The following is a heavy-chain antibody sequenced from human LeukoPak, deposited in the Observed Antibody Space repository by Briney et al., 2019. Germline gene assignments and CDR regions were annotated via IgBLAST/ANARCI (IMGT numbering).Heavy chain of an antibody. CDR3: ARGDSYYDILTGYLPGAFDI. J-gene: IGHJ3*02. D-gene: IGHD3-9*01. CDR1: GGSISSYY. Sequence: PSETLSLTCTVSGGSISSYYWSWIRQPPGKGLEWIEYIYYSGSTNYNPSLKSRVTISIDTSKNQFSLKLSSVTAADTAVYYCARGDSYYDILTGYLPGAFDIWGQGTMVTVSS. CDR2: IYYSGST. V-gene: IGHV4-59*08.